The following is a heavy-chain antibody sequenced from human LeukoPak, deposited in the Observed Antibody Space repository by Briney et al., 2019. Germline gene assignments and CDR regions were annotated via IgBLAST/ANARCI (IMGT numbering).Heavy chain of an antibody. J-gene: IGHJ4*02. V-gene: IGHV3-74*01. CDR2: ITSDGSTT. CDR3: AKVEGPTYGGFDY. Sequence: GGSLRLSCVGSGFSFGSYWMHWVRQAPGKGLVWVSRITSDGSTTSYADSVKGRFTISRDNAKNSLYLQMNSLRAEDTALYYCAKVEGPTYGGFDYWGQGTLVTVSS. D-gene: IGHD4/OR15-4a*01. CDR1: GFSFGSYW.